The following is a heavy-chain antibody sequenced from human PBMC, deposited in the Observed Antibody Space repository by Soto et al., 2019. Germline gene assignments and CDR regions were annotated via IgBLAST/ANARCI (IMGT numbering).Heavy chain of an antibody. CDR2: INPNSGGT. CDR3: ARHLRWVRGAAYYYGMDV. CDR1: GYTFTGYY. V-gene: IGHV1-2*04. D-gene: IGHD3-10*01. J-gene: IGHJ6*02. Sequence: GASVKVSCKASGYTFTGYYMHWVRQAPGEGLEWMGWINPNSGGTNXAQKFQGWVTMTRDTSISTAYMELSMLRSDDTAVYYCARHLRWVRGAAYYYGMDVWGQGTTVTVSS.